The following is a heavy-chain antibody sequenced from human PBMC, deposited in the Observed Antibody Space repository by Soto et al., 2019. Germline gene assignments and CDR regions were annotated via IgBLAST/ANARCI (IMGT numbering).Heavy chain of an antibody. CDR2: IASDGSTT. J-gene: IGHJ6*02. CDR1: GFTFSVYW. D-gene: IGHD4-4*01. Sequence: EVQLVESGGGLVQPGGSLRLSCAASGFTFSVYWMHWVRQAPGKGLVWVSRIASDGSTTSYADSVKGRFTISRDNAKSTLYLQMNSLRADDTAVYYCARPGYSNYGPGVDVWGQGTTVTVSS. CDR3: ARPGYSNYGPGVDV. V-gene: IGHV3-74*01.